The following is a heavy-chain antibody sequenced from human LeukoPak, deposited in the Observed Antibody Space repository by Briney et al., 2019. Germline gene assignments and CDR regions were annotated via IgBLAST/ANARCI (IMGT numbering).Heavy chain of an antibody. J-gene: IGHJ3*02. Sequence: SVKVSCKASGYTFTSYGISSVRQAPGHGLEWMGWISAYNGDTNYAQKLPGRVTMTTDTSTSTAYMELRSLRSDDTAVYYCARDMSSHYDFWSGPWAFDIWGQGTMVTVSS. D-gene: IGHD3-3*01. CDR2: ISAYNGDT. V-gene: IGHV1-18*01. CDR3: ARDMSSHYDFWSGPWAFDI. CDR1: GYTFTSYG.